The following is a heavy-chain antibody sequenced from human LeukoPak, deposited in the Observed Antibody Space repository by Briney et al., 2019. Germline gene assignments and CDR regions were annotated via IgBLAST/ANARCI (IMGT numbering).Heavy chain of an antibody. D-gene: IGHD4-17*01. CDR3: ARASPLDYGAYVLAFDI. V-gene: IGHV4-59*01. CDR1: GGSISSYY. Sequence: SETLSLTCTVSGGSISSYYWSWIRQPPGKGLEWIGYIYYSGSTNYNPSLKSRVTISVDTSKNQFSLKLSSVTAADTAVYYCARASPLDYGAYVLAFDIWGQGTMVTVSS. CDR2: IYYSGST. J-gene: IGHJ3*02.